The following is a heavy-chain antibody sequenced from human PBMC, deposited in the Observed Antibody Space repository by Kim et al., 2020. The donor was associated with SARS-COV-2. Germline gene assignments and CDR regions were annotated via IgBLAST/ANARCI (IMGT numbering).Heavy chain of an antibody. CDR1: GFTFSSYS. CDR2: ISSSSSYI. J-gene: IGHJ5*02. D-gene: IGHD3-10*01. CDR3: ARGVYYYGSGSYYNIGWFDP. V-gene: IGHV3-21*01. Sequence: GGSLRLSCAASGFTFSSYSMNWVRQAPGKGLEWVSSISSSSSYIYYADSVKGRFTISRDNAKNSLYLQMNSLRAEDTAVYYCARGVYYYGSGSYYNIGWFDPWGQGTLVTVSS.